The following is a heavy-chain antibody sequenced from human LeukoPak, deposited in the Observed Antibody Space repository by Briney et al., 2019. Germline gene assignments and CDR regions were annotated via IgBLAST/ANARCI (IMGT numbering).Heavy chain of an antibody. Sequence: GGSLRLSCAASGFTFSSYEMNWVRQAAGKGLEWVSYISSSGSTIYYADSVKGRFTISRDNAKNSLYLQMNSLRAEDTAVYYCARGYCSSTSCYAFDYWGQGTLVTVSS. CDR2: ISSSGSTI. CDR1: GFTFSSYE. J-gene: IGHJ4*02. CDR3: ARGYCSSTSCYAFDY. V-gene: IGHV3-48*03. D-gene: IGHD2-2*01.